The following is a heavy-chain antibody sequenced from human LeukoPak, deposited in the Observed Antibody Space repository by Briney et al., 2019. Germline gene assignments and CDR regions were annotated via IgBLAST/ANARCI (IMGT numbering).Heavy chain of an antibody. CDR2: IHSGGKT. J-gene: IGHJ4*02. Sequence: GGSLRLSCAASGFTVSSNDMSWVRQAPGKGLEWVSIIHSGGKTYYADSVKGRFTISRDNSKNTLYLQMNSLSGEDTAVYYCAKGTMDGGQYYYDSNGGQGTLVTVSS. CDR3: AKGTMDGGQYYYDSN. V-gene: IGHV3-66*01. CDR1: GFTVSSND. D-gene: IGHD3-22*01.